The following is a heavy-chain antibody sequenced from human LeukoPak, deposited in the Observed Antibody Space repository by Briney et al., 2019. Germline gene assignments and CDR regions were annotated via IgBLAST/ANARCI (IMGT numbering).Heavy chain of an antibody. CDR2: ISYDGSNK. J-gene: IGHJ4*02. CDR1: GFTFSSYA. V-gene: IGHV3-30-3*01. Sequence: QAGGSLRLSCAASGFTFSSYAMHWVRQAPGKGLEWVAVISYDGSNKYYADSVKGRFTISRDNSKNTLYLQMNSLRAEDTAVYYCARARGGDYFFFDYWGQGTLVTVSS. D-gene: IGHD4-17*01. CDR3: ARARGGDYFFFDY.